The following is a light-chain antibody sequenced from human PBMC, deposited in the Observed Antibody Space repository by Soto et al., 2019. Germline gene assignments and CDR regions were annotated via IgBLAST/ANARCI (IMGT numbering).Light chain of an antibody. CDR1: QSVSSSH. Sequence: TRSPSPVFESRGARATXSCRASQSVSSSHVAWFQQKLGQAPRLLIYGASTRATGIPDRFSRSGSGTDFTLTLNRLEPADFAVYYCQPYGILRWTSCQGTKVGIK. V-gene: IGKV3-20*01. J-gene: IGKJ1*01. CDR3: QPYGILRWT. CDR2: GAS.